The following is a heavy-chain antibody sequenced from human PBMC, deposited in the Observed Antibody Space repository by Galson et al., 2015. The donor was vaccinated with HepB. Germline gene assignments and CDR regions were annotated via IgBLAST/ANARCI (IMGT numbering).Heavy chain of an antibody. CDR1: GGTFSSYA. V-gene: IGHV1-69*04. D-gene: IGHD2/OR15-2a*01. CDR2: IIPILGIA. Sequence: SVKVSCKASGGTFSSYAISWVRQAPGQGLEWMGRIIPILGIANYAQKFQGRVTITADKSTSTAYMELSSLRSEDTAVYYCAVMSGWDRFLFDYWGQGTLVTVSS. J-gene: IGHJ4*02. CDR3: AVMSGWDRFLFDY.